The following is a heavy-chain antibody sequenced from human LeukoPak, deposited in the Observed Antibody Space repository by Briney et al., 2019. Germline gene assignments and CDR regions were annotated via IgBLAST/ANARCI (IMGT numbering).Heavy chain of an antibody. Sequence: KPSETLSLTCTVSGGSISSHYWSWIRQPPGKGLEWIGYIYYSGSTDYNPSLKSRVTISVDTSKNQFSLKLGSVTAADTAVYYCARGSGYCSSTSCYTFYYYYMDVWGKGTTVTVSS. CDR3: ARGSGYCSSTSCYTFYYYYMDV. CDR1: GGSISSHY. D-gene: IGHD2-2*02. V-gene: IGHV4-59*11. J-gene: IGHJ6*03. CDR2: IYYSGST.